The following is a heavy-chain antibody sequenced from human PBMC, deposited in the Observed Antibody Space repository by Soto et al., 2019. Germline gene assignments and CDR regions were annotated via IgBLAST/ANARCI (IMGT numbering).Heavy chain of an antibody. Sequence: PSDTLSPTCTVSGVSITSHYWTWIRQSPGKGLEWIGNIHYSGSTNYSPSLKSRVIISVDTSENQSSLKLSSVTTADTAVYYCTGGGPGHPFDYWGQGTLVTVSS. CDR1: GVSITSHY. CDR2: IHYSGST. CDR3: TGGGPGHPFDY. J-gene: IGHJ4*02. D-gene: IGHD7-27*01. V-gene: IGHV4-59*11.